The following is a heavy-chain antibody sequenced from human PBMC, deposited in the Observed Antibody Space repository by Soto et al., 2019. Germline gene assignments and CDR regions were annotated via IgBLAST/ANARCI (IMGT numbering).Heavy chain of an antibody. J-gene: IGHJ4*02. V-gene: IGHV1-69*08. CDR3: TRGGRENNWNDGNCEY. D-gene: IGHD1-20*01. Sequence: QVHLVQSGAEVKKPGSSVKVSCRAPRGTFSSYTINWVRQAPGQGLEWLGRVVPKIGSIHFVRKFQGRLTLTADKTTRTALLELSSLRPEDTAVYYCTRGGRENNWNDGNCEYWGQGTQVTVSS. CDR2: VVPKIGSI. CDR1: RGTFSSYT.